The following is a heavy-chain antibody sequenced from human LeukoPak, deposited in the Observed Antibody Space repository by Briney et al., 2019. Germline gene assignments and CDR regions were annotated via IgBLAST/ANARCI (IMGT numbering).Heavy chain of an antibody. CDR1: GFTFSSYS. Sequence: PGGSLRLSCVASGFTFSSYSMNWVRQAPGKGLEWVAVISYDGSNKYYADSVKGRFTISRDNSKNTLYLQMNSLRAEDTAVYYCAGNYGGNSGWYFDLWGRGTLVTVSS. V-gene: IGHV3-30*03. CDR2: ISYDGSNK. J-gene: IGHJ2*01. D-gene: IGHD4-23*01. CDR3: AGNYGGNSGWYFDL.